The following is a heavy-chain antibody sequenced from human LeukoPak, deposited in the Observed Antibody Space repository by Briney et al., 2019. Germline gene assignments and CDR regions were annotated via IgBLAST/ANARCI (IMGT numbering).Heavy chain of an antibody. CDR1: GDSISPYY. V-gene: IGHV4-59*08. CDR3: ARHRDGYNDREIDP. D-gene: IGHD5-24*01. CDR2: IHYSGTT. Sequence: SETLSLTCTVSGDSISPYYWSWIRQTPGKGLEWIGYIHYSGTTNYNPPLKSRVTISLDTPKNQFSLKLTSVTAADTAVYYCARHRDGYNDREIDPWGQGTLVTVSS. J-gene: IGHJ5*02.